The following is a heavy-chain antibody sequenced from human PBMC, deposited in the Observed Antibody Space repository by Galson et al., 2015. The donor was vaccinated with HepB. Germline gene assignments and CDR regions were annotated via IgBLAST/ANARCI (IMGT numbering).Heavy chain of an antibody. CDR3: ATAPSTVVTGWAFDY. CDR1: GYTLTELS. D-gene: IGHD4-23*01. J-gene: IGHJ4*02. CDR2: FDPEDGEI. Sequence: SVKVSCKVSGYTLTELSMHWVRQAPGKGLEWMGGFDPEDGEIIYAQKFQGRVTMTEDTSTDTAYMELSSLRSEDTAVYYCATAPSTVVTGWAFDYWGQGTLVTVSS. V-gene: IGHV1-24*01.